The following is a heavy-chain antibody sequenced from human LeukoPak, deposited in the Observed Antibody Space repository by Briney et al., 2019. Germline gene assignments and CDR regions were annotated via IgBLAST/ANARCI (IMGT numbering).Heavy chain of an antibody. V-gene: IGHV1-18*01. CDR2: ISAYNGNT. Sequence: APVKVSCKASGYTFTSYGISWVRQAPGQGLEWMGWISAYNGNTNYAQKLQGRVTMTTDTSTSTAYMELRSLRSDDTAVYYCARDSNSSSWYSMDLIYYYGMDVWGQGTTVTVSS. J-gene: IGHJ6*02. D-gene: IGHD6-13*01. CDR3: ARDSNSSSWYSMDLIYYYGMDV. CDR1: GYTFTSYG.